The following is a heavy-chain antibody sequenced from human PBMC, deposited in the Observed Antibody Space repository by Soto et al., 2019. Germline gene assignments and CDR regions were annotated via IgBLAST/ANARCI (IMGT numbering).Heavy chain of an antibody. D-gene: IGHD6-6*01. Sequence: EVQLVESGGGLVKPGGSLRLSCAASGFTFSSYSMNWVRQAPGKGLEWVSSISSSSYIYYADSVKGRFTISRDNAKNSLYLQMNSLRAEDTAVYYCARDDPYSSSPHRYWGQGTLVTVSS. CDR1: GFTFSSYS. CDR2: ISSSSYI. CDR3: ARDDPYSSSPHRY. V-gene: IGHV3-21*01. J-gene: IGHJ4*02.